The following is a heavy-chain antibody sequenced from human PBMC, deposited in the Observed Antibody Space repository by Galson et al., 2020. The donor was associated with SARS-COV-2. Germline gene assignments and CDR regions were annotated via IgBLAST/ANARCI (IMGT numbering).Heavy chain of an antibody. V-gene: IGHV4-30-4*01. CDR2: VYHSGNT. Sequence: ETSETLSLTCTVSGGSLSSGDYYWSWIRQPPGKGLEWIGHVYHSGNTSYNPSLESRLTLSVDTSKNLFSLKLRSVTAADTAVYYCARGNRGFDYWGHVVLFTVSS. D-gene: IGHD3-10*01. CDR3: ARGNRGFDY. J-gene: IGHJ4*01. CDR1: GGSLSSGDYY.